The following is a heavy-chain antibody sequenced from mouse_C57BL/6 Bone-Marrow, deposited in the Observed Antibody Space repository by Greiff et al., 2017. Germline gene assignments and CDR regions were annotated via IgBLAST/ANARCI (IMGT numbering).Heavy chain of an antibody. J-gene: IGHJ3*01. CDR2: ISSGGSYT. Sequence: EVQRVESGGDLVKPGGSLKLSCAASGFTFSSYGMSWVRQTPDKRLEWVATISSGGSYTYYPDSVKGSFTISRDNAKNTLYPQMSSLKSEDTAMYYCAIRSDDGYRAPFAYWGQGTLVTVSA. CDR3: AIRSDDGYRAPFAY. V-gene: IGHV5-6*01. CDR1: GFTFSSYG. D-gene: IGHD2-3*01.